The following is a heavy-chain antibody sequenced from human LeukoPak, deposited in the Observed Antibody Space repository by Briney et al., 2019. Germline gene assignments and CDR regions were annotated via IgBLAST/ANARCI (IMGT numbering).Heavy chain of an antibody. CDR2: IYSGGST. J-gene: IGHJ4*02. V-gene: IGHV3-53*01. D-gene: IGHD3-16*01. CDR3: AVGGRGDPGDY. CDR1: GFTVSSNY. Sequence: GGSLRLSCAASGFTVSSNYMSWVRQAPGKGLEWVSVIYSGGSTYYADSVKGRFTISSDNSKNTLYLQMNSLRAEDTAVYYCAVGGRGDPGDYWGQGTLVTVSS.